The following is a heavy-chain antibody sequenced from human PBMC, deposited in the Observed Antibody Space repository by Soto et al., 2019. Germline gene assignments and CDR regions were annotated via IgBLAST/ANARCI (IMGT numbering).Heavy chain of an antibody. D-gene: IGHD5-12*01. CDR1: GFTFSSYA. CDR2: ISYDGSNK. V-gene: IGHV3-30-3*01. J-gene: IGHJ4*02. Sequence: QVQLVESGGGVVQPGRSLRLSCAASGFTFSSYAMHWVRQAPGKGLEWVAVISYDGSNKYYADSVKGRFTISRDNSKNPLYLQMNSLRAEDTAVYYCARDVEMATILDYWGQGTLVTVSS. CDR3: ARDVEMATILDY.